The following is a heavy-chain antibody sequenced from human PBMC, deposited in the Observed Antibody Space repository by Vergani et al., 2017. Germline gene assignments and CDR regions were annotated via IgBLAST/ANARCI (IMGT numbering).Heavy chain of an antibody. CDR3: AKDREGGFDAFDI. CDR1: GFTFSSYA. CDR2: ISGSGGST. V-gene: IGHV3-23*01. Sequence: EVQLLESGGGLVQPGGSLRLSCAASGFTFSSYAMSRVRQAPGKGLEWVSAISGSGGSTYYADSVKGRFTISRDNSKNTLYLQMNSLRAEDTAVYYCAKDREGGFDAFDIWGQGTMVTVSS. J-gene: IGHJ3*02. D-gene: IGHD3-10*01.